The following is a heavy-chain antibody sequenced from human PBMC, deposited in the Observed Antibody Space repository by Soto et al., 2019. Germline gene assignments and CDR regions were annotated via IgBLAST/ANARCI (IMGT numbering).Heavy chain of an antibody. CDR3: ARDVPLNYHDGTFPYYAIDV. V-gene: IGHV1-69*13. CDR1: GCTFSSHA. Sequence: SVKVSCEASGCTFSSHAISWVRQAPGQGLEWMGGIIPFFKATNYAQKFQGRVTITADGSTSTAYMDLYSLRSEDTAVYYCARDVPLNYHDGTFPYYAIDVWGQGTTVTV. D-gene: IGHD3-16*01. J-gene: IGHJ6*02. CDR2: IIPFFKAT.